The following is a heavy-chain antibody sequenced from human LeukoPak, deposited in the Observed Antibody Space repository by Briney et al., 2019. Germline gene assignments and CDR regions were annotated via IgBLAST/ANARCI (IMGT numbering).Heavy chain of an antibody. CDR3: AKESIAEYYFDY. CDR2: ISGSGGST. D-gene: IGHD2/OR15-2a*01. V-gene: IGHV3-23*01. CDR1: GFTFSSYG. Sequence: GGSLRLSCAASGFTFSSYGMSWVRQAPGKGLEWVSAISGSGGSTYYADSVKGRFTISRDNSKNTLYLHMNSLRAEDTAVYYCAKESIAEYYFDYWGQGTLVTVSS. J-gene: IGHJ4*02.